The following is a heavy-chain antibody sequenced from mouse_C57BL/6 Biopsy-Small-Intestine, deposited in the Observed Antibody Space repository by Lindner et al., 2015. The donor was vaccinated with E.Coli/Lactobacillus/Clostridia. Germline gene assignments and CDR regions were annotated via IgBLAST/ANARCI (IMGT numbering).Heavy chain of an antibody. V-gene: IGHV1-26*01. CDR1: GYTFTNYY. CDR3: VSHYFDY. Sequence: VQLQESGPELVKPGASVKISCKASGYTFTNYYMNWVKQSHGKSLEWIGDINPSYGGTTYNQRFKGKATLTVDKSSSAAYMELRSLTSEDSAVYYCVSHYFDYWGQGTTLTVSS. CDR2: INPSYGGT. J-gene: IGHJ2*01.